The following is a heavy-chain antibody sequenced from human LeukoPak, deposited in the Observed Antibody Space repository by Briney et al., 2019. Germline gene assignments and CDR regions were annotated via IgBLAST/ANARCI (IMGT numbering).Heavy chain of an antibody. CDR3: ARPYYYGSMGNAFDI. CDR2: IYYSGST. J-gene: IGHJ3*02. D-gene: IGHD3-10*01. Sequence: SETLSLTCTVSGGSISSSTYYWGWIRQPPGKGLEWIGTIYYSGSTYYNPSLKSRVTISVDTSKNQLSLKLSSVTAADTAVYYCARPYYYGSMGNAFDIWGQGTMVTVSS. V-gene: IGHV4-39*01. CDR1: GGSISSSTYY.